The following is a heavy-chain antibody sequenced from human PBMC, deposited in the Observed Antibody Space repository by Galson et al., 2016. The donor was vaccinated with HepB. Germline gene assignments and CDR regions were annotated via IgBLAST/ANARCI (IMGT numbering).Heavy chain of an antibody. CDR1: GFNFGSYA. J-gene: IGHJ4*02. CDR3: AKETGQSVAGPFES. Sequence: SLRLSCAGSGFNFGSYAMSWLRQAPGKGLEWVSAISGSGPKTHYADSVLGRFIISRENSMSTVYLQMTSLRDEDTAIYFCAKETGQSVAGPFESWDQGALVTVSS. D-gene: IGHD6-19*01. V-gene: IGHV3-23*01. CDR2: ISGSGPKT.